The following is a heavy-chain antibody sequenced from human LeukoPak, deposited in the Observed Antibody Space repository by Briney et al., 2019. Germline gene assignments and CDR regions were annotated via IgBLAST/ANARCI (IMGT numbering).Heavy chain of an antibody. CDR3: AKDSSGYYWDY. V-gene: IGHV3-43D*03. CDR1: GFTFDDYA. J-gene: IGHJ4*02. D-gene: IGHD3-22*01. CDR2: ISWDGGST. Sequence: GGSLRLSCAASGFTFDDYAMHWVRQAPGRGLEWVSLISWDGGSTYYADSVKGRFTISRDNSKNSLYLQMNSLRAENTALYYCAKDSSGYYWDYWGQGTLVTVSS.